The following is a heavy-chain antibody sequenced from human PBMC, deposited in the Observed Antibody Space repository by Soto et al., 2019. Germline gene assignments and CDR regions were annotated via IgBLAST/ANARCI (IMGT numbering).Heavy chain of an antibody. CDR1: GGSISSFY. V-gene: IGHV4-59*01. CDR2: IYYSGST. CDR3: ARERRGCSTTSCYSYGLDV. Sequence: SETLSLTCTVSGGSISSFYWSWIRQPPGEGLEWIGYIYYSGSTDYNPSLKSRVTISVDTSKKQFSLNLRSVTAADSALYYCARERRGCSTTSCYSYGLDVWGQGTTVTVSS. D-gene: IGHD2-2*01. J-gene: IGHJ6*02.